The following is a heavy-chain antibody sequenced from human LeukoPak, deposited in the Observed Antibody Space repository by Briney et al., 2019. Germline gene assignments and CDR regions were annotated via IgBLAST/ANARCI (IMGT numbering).Heavy chain of an antibody. V-gene: IGHV1-18*01. CDR3: ALGTDYYGSGSGFDY. D-gene: IGHD3-10*01. CDR1: GYTFTSYG. J-gene: IGHJ4*02. CDR2: ISAYNGNT. Sequence: ASVKVSCTASGYTFTSYGISWVRQAPGQGLEWMGWISAYNGNTNYAQKLQGRVTMTTDTSTSTAYMELRSLRSDDTAVYYCALGTDYYGSGSGFDYWGQGTLVTVSS.